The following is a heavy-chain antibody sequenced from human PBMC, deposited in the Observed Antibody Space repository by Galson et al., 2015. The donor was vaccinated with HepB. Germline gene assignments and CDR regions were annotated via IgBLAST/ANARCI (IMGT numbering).Heavy chain of an antibody. CDR2: IYYSGST. D-gene: IGHD1-26*01. CDR1: DSSITSHY. Sequence: LSLTCTVSDSSITSHYWSWIRQPPGRGLEWIGYIYYSGSTNYNPSLKSRVTISVDTSKNQFSLKLTSVTVADTAVYYCARGGSKYSGSYFDYWGQGTLVAVSS. CDR3: ARGGSKYSGSYFDY. V-gene: IGHV4-59*11. J-gene: IGHJ4*02.